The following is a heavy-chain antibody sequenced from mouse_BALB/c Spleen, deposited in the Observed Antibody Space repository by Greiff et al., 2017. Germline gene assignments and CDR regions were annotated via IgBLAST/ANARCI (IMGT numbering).Heavy chain of an antibody. J-gene: IGHJ3*01. V-gene: IGHV2-9*02. CDR1: GFSLTSYG. D-gene: IGHD1-1*01. CDR2: IWAGGSI. CDR3: ARGTTVGPFAY. Sequence: VQLQQSGPGLVAPSQSLSITCTVSGFSLTSYGVHWVRQPPGKGLEWLGVIWAGGSINYNSALMSRLSISKDNSKSQVFLKMNSLQTDDTAMYYCARGTTVGPFAYWGQGTLVTVSA.